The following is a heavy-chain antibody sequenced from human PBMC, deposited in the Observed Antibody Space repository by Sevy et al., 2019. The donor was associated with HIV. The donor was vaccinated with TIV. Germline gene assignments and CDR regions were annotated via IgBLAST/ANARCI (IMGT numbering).Heavy chain of an antibody. Sequence: GGSLRLSCAASGFTFSSYGMHWVRQAPGKGLEWVAVISYDGSNKYYADSVKGRFTISRDNSKYTLYLQMNSLRAEDTAVCYCAKDGYDSSGYYYGSSGFFDYWGQGTLVTISS. CDR2: ISYDGSNK. V-gene: IGHV3-30*18. J-gene: IGHJ4*02. D-gene: IGHD3-22*01. CDR3: AKDGYDSSGYYYGSSGFFDY. CDR1: GFTFSSYG.